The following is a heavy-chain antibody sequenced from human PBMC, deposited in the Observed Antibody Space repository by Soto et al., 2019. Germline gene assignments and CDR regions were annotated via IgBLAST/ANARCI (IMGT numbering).Heavy chain of an antibody. Sequence: SETLSLTCAVYGGSFSGYYWSWIRQPPGKGLEWIGEINHSGSTNYNPSLKSRVTISVDTSKNQFSLKLSSVTAADTAVYYCARGKGQRALRSGCYTPMDVWGKGTTVTVSS. V-gene: IGHV4-34*01. J-gene: IGHJ6*03. D-gene: IGHD6-19*01. CDR2: INHSGST. CDR3: ARGKGQRALRSGCYTPMDV. CDR1: GGSFSGYY.